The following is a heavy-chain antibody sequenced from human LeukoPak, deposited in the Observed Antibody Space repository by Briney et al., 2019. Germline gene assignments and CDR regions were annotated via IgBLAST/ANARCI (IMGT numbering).Heavy chain of an antibody. J-gene: IGHJ1*01. D-gene: IGHD3-22*01. Sequence: ASVKVSCKASGGTFSSYTISWVRQAPGQGLEWMGRIIPILGIANYAQKFQGRVTMTRDTSISTAYMELSRLRYDDTAVYYCARVHITTYWGQGTLVTVSS. CDR2: IIPILGIA. CDR1: GGTFSSYT. CDR3: ARVHITTY. V-gene: IGHV1-69*02.